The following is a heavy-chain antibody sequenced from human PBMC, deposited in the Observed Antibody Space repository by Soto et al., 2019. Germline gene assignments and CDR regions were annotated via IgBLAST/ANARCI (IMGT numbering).Heavy chain of an antibody. CDR2: IYYSGST. V-gene: IGHV4-39*01. J-gene: IGHJ4*02. CDR3: ARHHSGLLAAAQRFDY. Sequence: QLQLQESGPGLVKPSETLSLTCTVSGGSISSSSYYWGWIRQPPGKGLEWIGSIYYSGSTYYNPSLKSRVTISVDTSKKQFSLKLSSVTAADTAVYYCARHHSGLLAAAQRFDYWGQGTLVTVSS. CDR1: GGSISSSSYY. D-gene: IGHD6-13*01.